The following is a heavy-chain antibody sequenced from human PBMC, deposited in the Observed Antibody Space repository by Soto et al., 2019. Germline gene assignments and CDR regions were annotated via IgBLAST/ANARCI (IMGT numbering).Heavy chain of an antibody. CDR1: GGTFSSYA. CDR3: ASAFYSSSPH. J-gene: IGHJ4*02. V-gene: IGHV1-46*01. Sequence: ASVKVSCKASGGTFSSYAISWVRQAPGQGLEWMGIINPSGGSTSYAQKFQGRVTMTRDTSTSTVYMELSSPRSEDTAVYYCASAFYSSSPHWGQGTLVTVSS. D-gene: IGHD6-13*01. CDR2: INPSGGST.